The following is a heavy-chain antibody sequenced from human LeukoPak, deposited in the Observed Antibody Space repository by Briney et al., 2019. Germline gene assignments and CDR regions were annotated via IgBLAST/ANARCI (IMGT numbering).Heavy chain of an antibody. D-gene: IGHD6-13*01. V-gene: IGHV4-4*09. J-gene: IGHJ6*04. CDR1: GGSITSYY. CDR2: IYPSGST. Sequence: PSETLSLTCTVSGGSITSYYWSWIRQPPGKGLECIGYIYPSGSTHYNPSLKSRVTISVDTSKNQFSLQLSSVTAADTAVYYCARQGGYSSPFSVWGKGTTVAVSS. CDR3: ARQGGYSSPFSV.